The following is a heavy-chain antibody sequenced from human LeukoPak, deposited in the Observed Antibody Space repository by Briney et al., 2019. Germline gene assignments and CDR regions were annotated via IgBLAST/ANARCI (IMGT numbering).Heavy chain of an antibody. Sequence: SETLSLTCAVYGGSFSGYYWSWIRQPPGKGLEWIGEINHSGSTNYNPSLKSRVTISVDTSKNQFSLKLSSVTAADTAVYYCAREGDSSGYYPDSIDYWGQGTLVTVSS. CDR2: INHSGST. J-gene: IGHJ4*02. D-gene: IGHD3-22*01. CDR3: AREGDSSGYYPDSIDY. V-gene: IGHV4-34*01. CDR1: GGSFSGYY.